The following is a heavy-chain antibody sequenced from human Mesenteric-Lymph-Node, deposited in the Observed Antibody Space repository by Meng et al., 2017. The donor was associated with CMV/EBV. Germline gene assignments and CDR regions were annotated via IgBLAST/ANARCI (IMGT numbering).Heavy chain of an antibody. CDR3: ARSGFYYYGSGSYYDP. V-gene: IGHV4-4*02. CDR1: GGSISSSNW. J-gene: IGHJ5*02. Sequence: SETLSLTCAVSGGSISSSNWWSWVRQPPGKGLEWIGEIYHSGSTNYNPSLKSRVTISVDKSKNQFSLKLSSVTAADTAVYYCARSGFYYYGSGSYYDPWGQGTLVTVSS. CDR2: IYHSGST. D-gene: IGHD3-10*01.